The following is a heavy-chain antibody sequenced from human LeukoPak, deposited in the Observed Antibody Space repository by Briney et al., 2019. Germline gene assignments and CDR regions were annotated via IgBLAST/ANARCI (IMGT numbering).Heavy chain of an antibody. J-gene: IGHJ4*02. V-gene: IGHV3-48*04. CDR3: ARDLERKQQPDY. CDR1: GFTFSSYW. Sequence: PGGSLRLSCVASGFTFSSYWMHWVRQAPGKGLEWVSSISSTGGTTYYADSVKGRFTISRDNAKNSLYLQMNSLRAEDTAVYYCARDLERKQQPDYWGQGTLVTVSS. D-gene: IGHD6-13*01. CDR2: ISSTGGTT.